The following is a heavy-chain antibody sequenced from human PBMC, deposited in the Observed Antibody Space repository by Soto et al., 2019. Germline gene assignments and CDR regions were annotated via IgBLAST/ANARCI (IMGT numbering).Heavy chain of an antibody. Sequence: PSETLSLTCTVSGGSVSSGSYYWSWIRQPPGKGLEWIGYIYYSGSTNYNPSLKSRVTISVDTSKNQFSLKLSSVTAADTAVYYCARKVAATLPYYYYGMDVWGQGTTVTVSS. D-gene: IGHD2-15*01. J-gene: IGHJ6*02. CDR1: GGSVSSGSYY. CDR2: IYYSGST. CDR3: ARKVAATLPYYYYGMDV. V-gene: IGHV4-61*01.